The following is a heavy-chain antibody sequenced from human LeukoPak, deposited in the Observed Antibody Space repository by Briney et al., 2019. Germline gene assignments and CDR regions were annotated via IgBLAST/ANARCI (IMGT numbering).Heavy chain of an antibody. J-gene: IGHJ4*02. CDR3: ARVSAAGPLGI. CDR2: ISSSSNTI. D-gene: IGHD6-13*01. CDR1: GFTFSSYN. V-gene: IGHV3-48*01. Sequence: GGSLRLSCAASGFTFSSYNMNWVRQAPGKGLEWVSYISSSSNTIYYADSVQGRFTISRDNAKNSLYLQMNSLRAEDTAVYYCARVSAAGPLGIWGQGTLVTVSA.